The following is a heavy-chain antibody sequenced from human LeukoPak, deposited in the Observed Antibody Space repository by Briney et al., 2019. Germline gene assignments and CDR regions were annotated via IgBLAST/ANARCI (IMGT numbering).Heavy chain of an antibody. D-gene: IGHD3-10*01. CDR3: ARDRRLRGSGGYRIDAFDI. CDR1: GFTFSDYT. Sequence: GGSLRLSCAASGFTFSDYTMNWVRQAPGKGLEWVSSISSGSIYIYYADSVKGRFTVSRDNAKNSLYLQMNSLRAEDTAVYYCARDRRLRGSGGYRIDAFDIWGQGTMVTVSS. V-gene: IGHV3-21*01. J-gene: IGHJ3*02. CDR2: ISSGSIYI.